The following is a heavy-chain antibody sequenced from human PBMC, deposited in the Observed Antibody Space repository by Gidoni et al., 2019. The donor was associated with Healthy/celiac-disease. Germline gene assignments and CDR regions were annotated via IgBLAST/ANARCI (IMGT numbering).Heavy chain of an antibody. CDR2: INWNGGST. Sequence: EVQLVESGGGVVRPGGSLRLSCAASGFTFHDYGMSWVRQAPGKGLEWVSGINWNGGSTGYADSVKGRFTISRDNAKNSLYLQMNSLRAEDTALYHCARGGIAAAGTDYYGMDVWGQGTTVTVSS. CDR3: ARGGIAAAGTDYYGMDV. D-gene: IGHD6-13*01. J-gene: IGHJ6*02. CDR1: GFTFHDYG. V-gene: IGHV3-20*01.